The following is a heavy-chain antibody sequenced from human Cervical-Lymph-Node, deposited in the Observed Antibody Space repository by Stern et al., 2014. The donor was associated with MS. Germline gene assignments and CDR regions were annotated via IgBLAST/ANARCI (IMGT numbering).Heavy chain of an antibody. CDR2: MFSRGSA. CDR3: VRSGGTGRY. D-gene: IGHD3/OR15-3a*01. J-gene: IGHJ4*02. V-gene: IGHV4-59*01. Sequence: QVQLQESGPGLVKPSETLSLTCNVSGGSISNYYWTWIRQPPGKRLEWVGYMFSRGSANYSPSFKSRVTISVDTSKNQFSLKLNSVTAADTAVYYCVRSGGTGRYWGQGALVTVSS. CDR1: GGSISNYY.